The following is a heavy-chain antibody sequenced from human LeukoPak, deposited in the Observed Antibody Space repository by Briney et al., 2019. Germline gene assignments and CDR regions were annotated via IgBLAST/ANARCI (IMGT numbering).Heavy chain of an antibody. CDR1: GLRFNTYA. D-gene: IGHD3-10*01. CDR2: ISAGGDDT. V-gene: IGHV3-23*01. Sequence: GGSLRLSCVSPGLRFNTYAKSWVRQAPGKGLEWVSAISAGGDDTHYADSAKGRFTVSKDNPKNTLLLQMDTLRGDDTRVYYCAQDDRGVGFHWFGYRGQGNLGSVSS. J-gene: IGHJ4*02. CDR3: AQDDRGVGFHWFGY.